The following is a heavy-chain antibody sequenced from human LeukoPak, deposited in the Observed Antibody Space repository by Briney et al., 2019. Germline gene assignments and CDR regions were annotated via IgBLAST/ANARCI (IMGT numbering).Heavy chain of an antibody. CDR1: GFTFSSYA. J-gene: IGHJ4*02. Sequence: GGSLRLSCAASGFTFSSYAMHWVRQAPGKGLEYVSAISSNGGSTYYANSVKGRFTISRDNSKNTLYLQMGSLRAEDMAVYYCASSPRARGVYFDYWGQGTLVTVSS. D-gene: IGHD3-10*01. CDR3: ASSPRARGVYFDY. CDR2: ISSNGGST. V-gene: IGHV3-64*01.